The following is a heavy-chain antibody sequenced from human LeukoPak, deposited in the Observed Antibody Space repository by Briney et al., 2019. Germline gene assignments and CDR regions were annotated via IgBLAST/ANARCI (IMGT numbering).Heavy chain of an antibody. V-gene: IGHV3-7*01. CDR2: IKQDGSEK. CDR3: ARAAGSGSYYNADHYYYYYYMDV. CDR1: GFTFSSYW. Sequence: GGSLRLSCAASGFTFSSYWMSWVRQAPGKGLEWVANIKQDGSEKYYVDSVKGRFTISRDNAKNSLYLQMNSLRAEDTAVYYCARAAGSGSYYNADHYYYYYYMDVWGKGTTVTVSS. D-gene: IGHD3-10*01. J-gene: IGHJ6*03.